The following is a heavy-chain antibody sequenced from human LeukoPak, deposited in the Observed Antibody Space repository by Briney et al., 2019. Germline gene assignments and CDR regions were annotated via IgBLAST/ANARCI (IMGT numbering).Heavy chain of an antibody. V-gene: IGHV4-39*01. CDR1: GGSVSSSTYY. CDR2: IYYSGST. J-gene: IGHJ3*02. CDR3: ARNVRPFDI. Sequence: SETLSLTCTVSGGSVSSSTYYWGWIRQPPGKGLEWIASIYYSGSTYSNPSLKSRVTISVDTSKNQFSLKLSSVTAADTAVYYCARNVRPFDIWGQGTMVTVSS.